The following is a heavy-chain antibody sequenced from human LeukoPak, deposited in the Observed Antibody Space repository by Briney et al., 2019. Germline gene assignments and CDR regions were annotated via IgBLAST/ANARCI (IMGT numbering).Heavy chain of an antibody. CDR3: ARARICEYCRTSDVFDI. V-gene: IGHV4-30-4*08. CDR2: IYYSGNT. J-gene: IGHJ3*02. Sequence: SETLSLTCTVSGGSIISGDYYWTWIRQPPGKGLEWIGYIYYSGNTYYNPSLKSRVTISVDTSKNQFSLKLSSVTAADPAVYYWARARICEYCRTSDVFDIWAQGTMVTVSS. D-gene: IGHD2/OR15-2a*01. CDR1: GGSIISGDYY.